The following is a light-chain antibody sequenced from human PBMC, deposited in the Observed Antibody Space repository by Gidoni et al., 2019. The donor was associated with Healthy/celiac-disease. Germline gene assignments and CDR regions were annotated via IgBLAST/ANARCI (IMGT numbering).Light chain of an antibody. Sequence: DIQMTQSPSTLSASVGDRATITCRASQSISSWLAWYQQKPGKAPKLLIYKASSLESGVPSRFSGSGSGTEFILTISSLQPDDFATYYCQQYNSYSWTFGQGTKVEIK. CDR2: KAS. CDR3: QQYNSYSWT. J-gene: IGKJ1*01. CDR1: QSISSW. V-gene: IGKV1-5*03.